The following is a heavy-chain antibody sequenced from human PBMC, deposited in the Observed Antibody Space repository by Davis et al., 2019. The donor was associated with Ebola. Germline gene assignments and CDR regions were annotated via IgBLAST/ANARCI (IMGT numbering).Heavy chain of an antibody. Sequence: AASVKVSCKASGYTFTSYGISWVRQAPGQGLEWMGRINPNSGGTNYAQKFQGRVTMTRDTSISTAYMELSRLRSDDTAVYYCARTPLEWLFKDPFDRWGQGTLVTVSS. CDR1: GYTFTSYG. D-gene: IGHD3-3*01. CDR3: ARTPLEWLFKDPFDR. J-gene: IGHJ5*02. CDR2: INPNSGGT. V-gene: IGHV1-2*06.